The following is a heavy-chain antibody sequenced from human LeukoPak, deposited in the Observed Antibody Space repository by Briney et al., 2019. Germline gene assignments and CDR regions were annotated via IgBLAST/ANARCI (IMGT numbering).Heavy chain of an antibody. CDR2: INAYNGNT. D-gene: IGHD1-26*01. J-gene: IGHJ4*02. CDR3: ARGEKPYDY. Sequence: ASVKVSCTTSGYTFTYYVISWVRQAPGQGLEWMGGINAYNGNTNDAQTFQGRVTMTTDTSTSTAYMELRSLRSDDTAVYYCARGEKPYDYWGQGTLVSVSS. CDR1: GYTFTYYV. V-gene: IGHV1-18*01.